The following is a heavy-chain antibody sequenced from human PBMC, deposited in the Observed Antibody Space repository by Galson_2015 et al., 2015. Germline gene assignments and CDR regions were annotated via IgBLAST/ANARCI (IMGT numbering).Heavy chain of an antibody. CDR2: INSDGSST. CDR1: GFTFSTYS. V-gene: IGHV3-74*01. Sequence: SLRLSCAASGFTFSTYSMHWVRQAPGKGLVWVSHINSDGSSTNYADSVKGRFTISRDNAKNTLYLQMNSLRAEDTAVYYCARTLDVWGQGTTVTVSS. CDR3: ARTLDV. J-gene: IGHJ6*02.